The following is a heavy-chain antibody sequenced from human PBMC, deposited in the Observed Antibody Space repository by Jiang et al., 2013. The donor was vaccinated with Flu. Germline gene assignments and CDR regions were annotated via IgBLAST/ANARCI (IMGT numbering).Heavy chain of an antibody. D-gene: IGHD3-3*01. J-gene: IGHJ2*01. Sequence: GASVKVSCKASGYIFTSYAINWVRQAPGHGLEWVGWIITNTGNPTYAQDFTGRFVFSLDTSVSTAYLQISSLKAEDTAVYYCARGWHYDFWSGYRSYWYFDLWGRGTLVTVSS. CDR3: ARGWHYDFWSGYRSYWYFDL. CDR2: IITNTGNP. V-gene: IGHV7-4-1*02. CDR1: GYIFTSYA.